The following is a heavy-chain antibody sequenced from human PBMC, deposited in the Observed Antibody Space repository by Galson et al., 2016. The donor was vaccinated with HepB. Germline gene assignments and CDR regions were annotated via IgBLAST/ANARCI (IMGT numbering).Heavy chain of an antibody. CDR3: ARRYQAAGRTFDD. D-gene: IGHD6-13*01. Sequence: QSGAEVKKPGESLKIACKGSGYTFTTYWIGWVRQMPGKGLEWMGIIYPCDSDTRYSPSFQGQVTISADKSINTTYLQWSSLKASDTAMYYCARRYQAAGRTFDDWGQGTLVTGSS. CDR2: IYPCDSDT. CDR1: GYTFTTYW. V-gene: IGHV5-51*01. J-gene: IGHJ4*02.